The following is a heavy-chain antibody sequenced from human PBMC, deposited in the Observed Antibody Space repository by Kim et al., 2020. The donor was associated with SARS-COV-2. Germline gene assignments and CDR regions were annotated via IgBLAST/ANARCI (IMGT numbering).Heavy chain of an antibody. D-gene: IGHD2-8*02. CDR2: ISLNSGYI. CDR3: AKGAGGYYYYNLEV. V-gene: IGHV3-9*01. Sequence: GGSLRLSCAASGFNFGDYAMHWVRQAPGKGLEWASGISLNSGYIGYADSVKGRFSISRDNAKNSLYLQMNSLRGEDTALYYCAKGAGGYYYYNLEVWGQGTTVTVSS. J-gene: IGHJ6*02. CDR1: GFNFGDYA.